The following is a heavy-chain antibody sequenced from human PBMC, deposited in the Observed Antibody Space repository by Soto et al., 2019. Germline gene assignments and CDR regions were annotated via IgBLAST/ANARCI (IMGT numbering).Heavy chain of an antibody. CDR2: IWYDGSNK. J-gene: IGHJ3*02. V-gene: IGHV3-33*01. D-gene: IGHD1-1*01. CDR1: GFAFSSYG. Sequence: GGSLRLSCAASGFAFSSYGMHWVRQAPGKGLEWVAVIWYDGSNKYYADSVKGRFTISRDNSKNTLYLQMNSLRAEDTAVYYCARTIRYWNDGHDAFDIWVQGTMVTV. CDR3: ARTIRYWNDGHDAFDI.